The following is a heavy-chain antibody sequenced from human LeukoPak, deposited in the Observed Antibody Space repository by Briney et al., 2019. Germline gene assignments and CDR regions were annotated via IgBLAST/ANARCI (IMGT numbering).Heavy chain of an antibody. CDR3: ARGMYYSASGGFDY. CDR2: ISSSSGTI. Sequence: PGGSLRLSCAASGFTFYDSSLNWVRQAPGKGLEWVSYISSSSGTIYYADSVKGRFTISRDNAKNSLYLQVNSLRDEDTAVHYCARGMYYSASGGFDYWGQGTLVTVSS. D-gene: IGHD3-10*01. CDR1: GFTFYDSS. V-gene: IGHV3-48*02. J-gene: IGHJ4*02.